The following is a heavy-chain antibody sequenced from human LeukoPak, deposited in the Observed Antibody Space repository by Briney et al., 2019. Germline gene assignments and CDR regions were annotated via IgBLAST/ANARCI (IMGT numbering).Heavy chain of an antibody. CDR1: GFTFSSYG. CDR2: ISYDGSNK. V-gene: IGHV3-30*18. J-gene: IGHJ4*02. CDR3: AKDRVPYYDILTGYYHDY. Sequence: GGSLRLSCAASGFTFSSYGMHWVRQAPGKGLEWVAVISYDGSNKYYADSVKGRFTISRDNSKNTPYLQMNSLRAEDTAVYYCAKDRVPYYDILTGYYHDYWGQGTLVTVSS. D-gene: IGHD3-9*01.